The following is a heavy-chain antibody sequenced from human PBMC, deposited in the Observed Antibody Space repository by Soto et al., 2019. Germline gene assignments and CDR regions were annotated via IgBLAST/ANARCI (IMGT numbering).Heavy chain of an antibody. Sequence: SETLSLTCTVSGGSISSYYWSWIRQPPGKGLEWIGYIYYSGSTNYSPSLKSRVTISVDTSKNQFSLKLSSVTAADTAVYYCARDSRTGYYDSSGYYDYWGQGTLVTVSS. CDR3: ARDSRTGYYDSSGYYDY. CDR1: GGSISSYY. J-gene: IGHJ4*02. CDR2: IYYSGST. D-gene: IGHD3-22*01. V-gene: IGHV4-59*01.